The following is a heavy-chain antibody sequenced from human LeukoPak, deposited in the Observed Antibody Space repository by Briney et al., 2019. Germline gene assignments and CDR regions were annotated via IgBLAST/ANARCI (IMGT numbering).Heavy chain of an antibody. J-gene: IGHJ4*02. CDR2: INPSGGST. D-gene: IGHD6-19*01. Sequence: ALVKVSCKASGYTFTSYYMHWVRQAPGQGLEWMGIINPSGGSTSYAQKFQGRVTMTRDTSTSTVYMELSSLRSEDTAVYYCARAHALAGYDYWGQGTLVTVSS. V-gene: IGHV1-46*01. CDR3: ARAHALAGYDY. CDR1: GYTFTSYY.